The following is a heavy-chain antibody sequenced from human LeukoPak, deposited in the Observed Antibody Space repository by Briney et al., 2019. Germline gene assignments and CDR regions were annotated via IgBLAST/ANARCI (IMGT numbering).Heavy chain of an antibody. Sequence: GGSLRLSCAVSGFTFSSYAVSWVRQAPGKGLEWVSASSGNGATTYYADSVKGRFTISRDNSKNTLYLQTNSLRTEDTAVYYCAKGSAYCTSANCRGAFDLWGQGTMVTVSS. CDR1: GFTFSSYA. CDR2: SSGNGATT. D-gene: IGHD2-2*01. CDR3: AKGSAYCTSANCRGAFDL. J-gene: IGHJ3*01. V-gene: IGHV3-23*01.